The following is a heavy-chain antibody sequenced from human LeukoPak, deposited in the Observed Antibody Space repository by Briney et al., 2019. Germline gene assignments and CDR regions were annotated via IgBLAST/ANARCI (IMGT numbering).Heavy chain of an antibody. CDR2: INPNSGGT. Sequence: ASVKVSCKASGYTFTVYYMHWVRQAPGQGLEWMGWINPNSGGTNYAQKFQGRVTMTRDTSISTDYMELSRLRSDDTAVYYCARDLVVVPAAINWFDPWGQGTLVTVSS. J-gene: IGHJ5*02. D-gene: IGHD2-2*01. CDR3: ARDLVVVPAAINWFDP. V-gene: IGHV1-2*02. CDR1: GYTFTVYY.